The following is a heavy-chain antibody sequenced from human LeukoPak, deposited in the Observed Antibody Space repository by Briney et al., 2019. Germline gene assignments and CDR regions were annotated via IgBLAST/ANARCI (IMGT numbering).Heavy chain of an antibody. CDR3: ARAEWELGSFDY. CDR1: GFTFRRYW. CDR2: IKQDGSEK. V-gene: IGHV3-7*01. Sequence: GGSLRLSCVASGFTFRRYWMSWVRQAPGKGLEWVANIKQDGSEKYYVDSVKGRFTISRDNAKNSLYLQMNSLRAEDTAVYYCARAEWELGSFDYWGQGTLVTVSS. J-gene: IGHJ4*02. D-gene: IGHD1-7*01.